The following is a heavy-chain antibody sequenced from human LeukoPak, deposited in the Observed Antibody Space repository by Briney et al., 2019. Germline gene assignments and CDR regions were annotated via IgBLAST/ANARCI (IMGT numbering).Heavy chain of an antibody. V-gene: IGHV3-21*01. CDR3: ARDPSDSYGYFDY. CDR2: ISSSSSYI. J-gene: IGHJ4*02. D-gene: IGHD5-18*01. Sequence: QPGGSLRLSCAASGFTFSSYSMNWVRQAPGKGLEWVSSISSSSSYIYYADSVKGRFTISRDNAKNSLYLQMNSLRAEDTAVYYCARDPSDSYGYFDYWGQGTLVTVSS. CDR1: GFTFSSYS.